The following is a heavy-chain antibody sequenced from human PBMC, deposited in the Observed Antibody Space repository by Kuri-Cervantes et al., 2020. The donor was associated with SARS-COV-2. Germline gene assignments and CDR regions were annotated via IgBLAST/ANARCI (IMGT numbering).Heavy chain of an antibody. CDR2: ISYDGSNK. CDR3: ARSGYYDAFDI. D-gene: IGHD3-3*01. CDR1: GFTFSSYA. Sequence: GGSLRLSCAASGFTFSSYAMHWVRQAPGKGLEWVAVISYDGSNKYYADSVKGRFTISRDNSKNTLYLQMESLRTEDTAIYYCARSGYYDAFDIWGRGTLVTVSS. V-gene: IGHV3-30-3*01. J-gene: IGHJ3*02.